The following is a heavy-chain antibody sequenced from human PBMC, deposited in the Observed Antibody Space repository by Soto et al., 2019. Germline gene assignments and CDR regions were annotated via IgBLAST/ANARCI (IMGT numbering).Heavy chain of an antibody. D-gene: IGHD3-9*01. V-gene: IGHV3-66*01. Sequence: PGGSLRLSCAASGFTVSSNYMDWVRQAPGKGLEWVSVIERGGSTYYAESVKGRFTISRDNSKNTLYLQMHSLRAEDTAVYYCARDRGDYDILTGRYYGLDVWGQGTTVTVSS. CDR3: ARDRGDYDILTGRYYGLDV. CDR1: GFTVSSNY. J-gene: IGHJ6*02. CDR2: IERGGST.